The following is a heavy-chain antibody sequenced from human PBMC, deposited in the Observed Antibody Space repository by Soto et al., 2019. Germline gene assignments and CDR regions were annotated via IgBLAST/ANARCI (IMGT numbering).Heavy chain of an antibody. CDR2: ISGSGGST. V-gene: IGHV3-23*01. CDR1: VFTFISYA. Sequence: PGWSLRLSCAASVFTFISYAMSWVRQAPGKGLEWVSAISGSGGSTYYADSVKGRFTISRDNSKNTLYLQMNSLRAEDTAVYYCAKDRGGGYCSSTSCSYWGQGTLVTVSS. J-gene: IGHJ4*02. CDR3: AKDRGGGYCSSTSCSY. D-gene: IGHD2-2*01.